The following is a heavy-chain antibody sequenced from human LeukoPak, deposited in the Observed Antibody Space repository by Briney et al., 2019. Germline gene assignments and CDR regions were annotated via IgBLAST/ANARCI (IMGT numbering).Heavy chain of an antibody. Sequence: SETLSLTCTVSGGSISSGGYYWSWIRQPPGKGLEWIGYIYHSGSTYYNPSLKSRVTISVDRSKNQFSLKLSSVTAADTVVYYCASPNDSSGDYYYMDVWGKGTTVTVSS. D-gene: IGHD3-22*01. CDR1: GGSISSGGYY. CDR3: ASPNDSSGDYYYMDV. CDR2: IYHSGST. V-gene: IGHV4-30-2*01. J-gene: IGHJ6*03.